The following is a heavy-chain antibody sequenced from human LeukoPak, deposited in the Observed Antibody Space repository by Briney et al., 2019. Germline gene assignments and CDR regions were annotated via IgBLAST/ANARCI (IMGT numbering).Heavy chain of an antibody. V-gene: IGHV1-18*01. J-gene: IGHJ4*02. D-gene: IGHD3-22*01. CDR1: GYTFTNFG. CDR2: ISAYNGNT. CDR3: ARDSYYYDSSGYYYYFVY. Sequence: ASVSVSCKASGYTFTNFGITWVRQAPGQGLEWMGWISAYNGNTNYAQKLQGRVTMTTDTSTSTAYMELRSLRSDDTAVYYCARDSYYYDSSGYYYYFVYWGQGTLVTVSS.